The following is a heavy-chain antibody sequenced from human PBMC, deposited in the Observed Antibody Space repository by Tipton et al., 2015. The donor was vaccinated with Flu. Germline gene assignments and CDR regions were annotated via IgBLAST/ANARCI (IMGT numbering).Heavy chain of an antibody. Sequence: QLVQSGAEVKKPGSSVKVSCKASGGTFSSYAISWVRQAPGQGLEWMGRIIPIFGTANYAQKFQGRVTITADESTSTAYMERSSLRSEDTAVYYCARGPDIVVIPAAMGWFDPWGQGTLVTVSS. CDR3: ARGPDIVVIPAAMGWFDP. D-gene: IGHD2-2*01. CDR2: IIPIFGTA. CDR1: GGTFSSYA. J-gene: IGHJ5*02. V-gene: IGHV1-69*18.